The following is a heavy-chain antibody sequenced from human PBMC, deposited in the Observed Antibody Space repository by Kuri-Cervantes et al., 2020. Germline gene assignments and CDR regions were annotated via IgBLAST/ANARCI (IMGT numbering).Heavy chain of an antibody. J-gene: IGHJ4*02. CDR2: IYWDNDK. CDR3: ARRQGTTFDY. D-gene: IGHD4-17*01. V-gene: IGHV2-5*05. CDR1: GFSLSTSGVG. Sequence: SGPTLVKPTQTLTLTCTFSGFSLSTSGVGVGWIRQPPGKALEWLALIYWDNDKRYGPSLKSRLTITKDTSKDQVVLTMTNVDPVDTAKYYCARRQGTTFDYWDQGTLVTVSS.